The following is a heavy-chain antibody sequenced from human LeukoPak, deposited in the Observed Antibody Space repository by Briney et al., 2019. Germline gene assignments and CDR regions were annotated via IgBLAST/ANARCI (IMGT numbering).Heavy chain of an antibody. CDR1: GFSISSGFF. CDR2: IHYPEST. D-gene: IGHD6-13*01. CDR3: ARGRGRRVGTRWHPDTHHDY. V-gene: IGHV4-38-2*01. Sequence: PSETLSPTCAVSGFSISSGFFWGWIRRPPGKGLEWVGTIHYPESTYYNPSLSSRLTISMDTSKNHFSLKLSSVTAADTALYFCARGRGRRVGTRWHPDTHHDYWGQGILVTVSS. J-gene: IGHJ4*02.